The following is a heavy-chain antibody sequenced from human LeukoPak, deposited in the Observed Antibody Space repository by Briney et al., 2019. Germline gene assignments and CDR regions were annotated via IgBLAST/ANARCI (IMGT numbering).Heavy chain of an antibody. V-gene: IGHV4-59*08. D-gene: IGHD3-9*01. CDR3: ARGKTYYDILTGYSVDAFDI. J-gene: IGHJ3*02. CDR2: IYFSGSA. Sequence: PSETLSLTCTVSGGSISGSYWSWIRQPPGKGLEWIGYIYFSGSANYNPSLKSRVTISVDTSKNQFSLKLSSVTAADTAVYYCARGKTYYDILTGYSVDAFDIWGQGTMVTVSS. CDR1: GGSISGSY.